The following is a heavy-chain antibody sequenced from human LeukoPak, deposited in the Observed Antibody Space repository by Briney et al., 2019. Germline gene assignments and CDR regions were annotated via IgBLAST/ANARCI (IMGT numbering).Heavy chain of an antibody. J-gene: IGHJ3*02. CDR1: GFTFSSYW. D-gene: IGHD4-23*01. V-gene: IGHV3-74*01. CDR2: INSDGSST. CDR3: SSGNSLAFDI. Sequence: GGSLRLSCAASGFTFSSYWMHWVRQAPGKGLVWVSRINSDGSSTSYADSVKGRFTISRDNAKNTLYLQMNNLRAEDTAVYYCSSGNSLAFDIWGQGTMVTVSS.